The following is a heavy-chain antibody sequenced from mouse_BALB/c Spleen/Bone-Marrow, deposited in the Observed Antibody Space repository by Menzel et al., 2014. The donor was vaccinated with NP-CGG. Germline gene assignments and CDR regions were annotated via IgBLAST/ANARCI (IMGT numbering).Heavy chain of an antibody. CDR2: ISNGGGST. V-gene: IGHV5-12-2*01. CDR1: GFTFSSYT. CDR3: ARQSYEGFAY. J-gene: IGHJ3*01. Sequence: EVQLVESGGNLVQPGGSLKLSCAASGFTFSSYTMSWVRQTPEKRLEWVAYISNGGGSTYYPDTVKGRFTISRDNATNTLYLQMSSLKSEDTAMYYCARQSYEGFAYWGQGTLATVSA. D-gene: IGHD2-3*01.